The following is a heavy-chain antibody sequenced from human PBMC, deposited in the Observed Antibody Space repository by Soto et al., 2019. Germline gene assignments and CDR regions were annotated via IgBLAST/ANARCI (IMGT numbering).Heavy chain of an antibody. D-gene: IGHD6-19*01. CDR1: GYSFTSYW. CDR2: IYPGDSDT. CDR3: ARGKAVPGTGGPNFDC. J-gene: IGHJ4*02. V-gene: IGHV5-51*01. Sequence: GESLKISCKGSGYSFTSYWIGWVRQMPGKGLEWMGIIYPGDSDTRYSPSFQGQVTISADKSISTAYLQWSSLKASDTAMYYCARGKAVPGTGGPNFDCWGQGTLVTVSS.